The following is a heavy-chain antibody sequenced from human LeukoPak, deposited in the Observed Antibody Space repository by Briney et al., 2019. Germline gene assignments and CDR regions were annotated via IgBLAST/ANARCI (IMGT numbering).Heavy chain of an antibody. D-gene: IGHD2-2*01. J-gene: IGHJ5*02. Sequence: ASVKVSCKASGYTFTSYDINWVRQATGQGLERMGWMNPNSGNTGYAQKFQGRVTITRNTSISTAYMELSSLRSEDTAVYYCARGFVVVPGRKNWFDPWGQGTLVTVSS. V-gene: IGHV1-8*03. CDR1: GYTFTSYD. CDR2: MNPNSGNT. CDR3: ARGFVVVPGRKNWFDP.